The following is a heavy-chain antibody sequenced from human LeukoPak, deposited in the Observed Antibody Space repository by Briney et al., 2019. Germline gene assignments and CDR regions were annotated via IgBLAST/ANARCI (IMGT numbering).Heavy chain of an antibody. D-gene: IGHD3-10*01. V-gene: IGHV4-59*08. Sequence: PSETLSLTCTVSGGSISSYYWSWIRQPPGKGLEWIGYVFYSGSTNYNPSLKSRVTISVDTSKNQFSLKLSSVTAADTAVYYCAGLNYYGSGTNRVYWFDPWGQGTLVTVSS. CDR3: AGLNYYGSGTNRVYWFDP. CDR2: VFYSGST. CDR1: GGSISSYY. J-gene: IGHJ5*02.